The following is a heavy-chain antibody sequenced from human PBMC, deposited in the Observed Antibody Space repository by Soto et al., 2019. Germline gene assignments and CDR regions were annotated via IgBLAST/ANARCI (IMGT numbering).Heavy chain of an antibody. V-gene: IGHV4-59*01. J-gene: IGHJ6*02. CDR2: IYYSGST. CDR3: ARGDPLLWFGEKVYYGMDV. D-gene: IGHD3-10*01. Sequence: QVQLQESGPGLVKHSETLSLTCTVSGGSISSYYWSWIRQPPGKGLEWIGYIYYSGSTNYNPSLKSRVTISVDTSKNQFSLKLSSVTAADTAVYYCARGDPLLWFGEKVYYGMDVWGQGTTVTVSS. CDR1: GGSISSYY.